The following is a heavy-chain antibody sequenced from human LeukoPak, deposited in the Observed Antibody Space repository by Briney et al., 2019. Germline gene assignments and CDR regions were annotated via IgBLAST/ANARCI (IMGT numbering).Heavy chain of an antibody. CDR3: ARDLAAKGDAFDI. D-gene: IGHD2-15*01. Sequence: GRSLRLSCAASGFTFSSYGMHWVRQAPGKGLEWVAVIWYDGSNKYYADSVKGRFTISRDNSKNTLYLQMNSLRAEDTAVYYCARDLAAKGDAFDIWGQGTVVTVSS. CDR2: IWYDGSNK. J-gene: IGHJ3*02. CDR1: GFTFSSYG. V-gene: IGHV3-33*01.